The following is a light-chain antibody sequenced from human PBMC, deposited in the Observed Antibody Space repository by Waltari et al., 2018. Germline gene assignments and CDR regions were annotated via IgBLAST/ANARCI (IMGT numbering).Light chain of an antibody. CDR3: AAWYDGSYGPV. CDR2: HDG. J-gene: IGLJ2*01. Sequence: SVLTQPPSVSAAPRQRAIISCSGTSSNIGNSALSSYQHLPGKPPQPVIYHDGLGRSCGADLFSGSNSGSAASLAISGLQSEDEADYYCAAWYDGSYGPVFGGGTKLTVL. V-gene: IGLV1-36*01. CDR1: SSNIGNSA.